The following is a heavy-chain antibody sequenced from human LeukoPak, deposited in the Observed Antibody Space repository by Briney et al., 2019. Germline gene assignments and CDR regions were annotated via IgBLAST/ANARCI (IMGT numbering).Heavy chain of an antibody. CDR2: ISGSGGST. CDR3: ASGFGRGFYGMDV. Sequence: QPGGSLRLSCAASGFTFSSYAMSWVRQAPGKGLEWVSAISGSGGSTYYADSVKGRFTISRDNSKNTLYLQMNSLRAEDTAVYYCASGFGRGFYGMDVWGQGTTVTVSS. CDR1: GFTFSSYA. D-gene: IGHD3-10*01. V-gene: IGHV3-23*01. J-gene: IGHJ6*02.